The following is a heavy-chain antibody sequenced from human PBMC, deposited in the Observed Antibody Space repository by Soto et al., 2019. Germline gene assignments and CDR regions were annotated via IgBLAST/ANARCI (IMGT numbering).Heavy chain of an antibody. CDR1: GFTFSSYA. CDR3: ARDRSRDGYNWDDAFDI. D-gene: IGHD5-12*01. CDR2: ISYDGSNK. J-gene: IGHJ3*02. V-gene: IGHV3-30-3*01. Sequence: QVQLVESGGGVVQPGRSLRLSCAASGFTFSSYAMHWVRQAPGKGLEWVAVISYDGSNKYYADSVKGRFTISRDNSKNTLYLQMNSLRAEDTAVYYCARDRSRDGYNWDDAFDIWGQGTMVTVSS.